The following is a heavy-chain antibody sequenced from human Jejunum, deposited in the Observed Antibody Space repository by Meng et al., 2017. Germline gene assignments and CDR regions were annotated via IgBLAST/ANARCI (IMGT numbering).Heavy chain of an antibody. D-gene: IGHD5-18*01. J-gene: IGHJ4*02. Sequence: QGQLQWAGPGLVRPSATLSLTCTVSGGSVSSGSYYWSWIRQPPGKGLEWIGYIYYGGTTNYNPSLKSRVTISADTSKNQFSLKLSSVTAADTAVYYCARGSRGYSYGWGQGTLATVSS. CDR1: GGSVSSGSYY. CDR3: ARGSRGYSYG. CDR2: IYYGGTT. V-gene: IGHV4-61*01.